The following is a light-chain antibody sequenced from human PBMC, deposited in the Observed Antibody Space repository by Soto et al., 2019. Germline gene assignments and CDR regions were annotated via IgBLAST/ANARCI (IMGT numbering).Light chain of an antibody. Sequence: ALQMTHSPSSLSGSVGHRVTITCRASQGIRNDLGWYQQKPGKAPNLLIYAASSLQSGVPSRFSGSGSGTDFTLTISSLQPEDFATYYCLQDYNYPPTFGQGTKVDIK. CDR3: LQDYNYPPT. CDR1: QGIRND. V-gene: IGKV1-6*01. CDR2: AAS. J-gene: IGKJ1*01.